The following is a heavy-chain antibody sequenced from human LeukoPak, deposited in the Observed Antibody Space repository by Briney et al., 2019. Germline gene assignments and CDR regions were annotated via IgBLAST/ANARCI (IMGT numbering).Heavy chain of an antibody. D-gene: IGHD3-22*01. CDR2: ISGSSGST. CDR1: GFTFSSYA. V-gene: IGHV3-23*01. CDR3: AKDQVVITTAGSWFDP. Sequence: GGSLRLSCAASGFTFSSYAMNWVGQAPGKGLEWVSGISGSSGSTFYADSVKGRFTISRDNSKNTVYLQMNSLRAEDTAVYYCAKDQVVITTAGSWFDPWGQGTLVTVSS. J-gene: IGHJ5*02.